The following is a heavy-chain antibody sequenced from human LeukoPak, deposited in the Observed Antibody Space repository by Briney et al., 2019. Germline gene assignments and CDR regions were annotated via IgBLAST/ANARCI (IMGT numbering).Heavy chain of an antibody. J-gene: IGHJ3*02. Sequence: SETLSLTCTVSGGSISSYSWSWIRQPPGKGLEWIGYIYYSGSTNYNPSLKSRVTISVDTSKNQFSLKLSSVTAADTAVYYCASEGRGWELLRAFDIWGQGTMVTVSS. D-gene: IGHD1-26*01. V-gene: IGHV4-59*12. CDR3: ASEGRGWELLRAFDI. CDR2: IYYSGST. CDR1: GGSISSYS.